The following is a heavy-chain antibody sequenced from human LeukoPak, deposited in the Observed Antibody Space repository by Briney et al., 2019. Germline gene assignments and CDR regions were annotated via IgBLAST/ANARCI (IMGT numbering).Heavy chain of an antibody. Sequence: ASVKVSCKASGYTFTSYGISWVRQAPGQGLEWMGWISAYNGNTNYAQKLQGRVTMTTDTSTSTAYMELRSLRSDDTAVYYCARLTRDTEGDYYYYYGMDVWGQGTTVTVSS. CDR1: GYTFTSYG. CDR2: ISAYNGNT. CDR3: ARLTRDTEGDYYYYYGMDV. V-gene: IGHV1-18*01. D-gene: IGHD4-23*01. J-gene: IGHJ6*02.